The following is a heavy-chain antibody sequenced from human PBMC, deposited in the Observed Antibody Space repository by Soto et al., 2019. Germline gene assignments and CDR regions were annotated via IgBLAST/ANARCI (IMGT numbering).Heavy chain of an antibody. CDR2: ISYSGSA. D-gene: IGHD2-15*01. CDR3: ATMGTPATGLYYFDF. CDR1: GGSISSYY. V-gene: IGHV4-59*06. J-gene: IGHJ4*02. Sequence: SETLSLTCTVSGGSISSYYWSWIRQPPGKGLEWIGFISYSGSAYYNPSLKSRVTISVDTSKNQFSLNLSFVTAADTAVYYCATMGTPATGLYYFDFWGQGTLVTVSS.